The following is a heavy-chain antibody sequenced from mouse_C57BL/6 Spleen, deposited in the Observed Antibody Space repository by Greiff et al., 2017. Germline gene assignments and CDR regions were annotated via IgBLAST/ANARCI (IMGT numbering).Heavy chain of an antibody. CDR1: GYTFTDYY. CDR2: INPYNGGT. CDR3: ARTTGAMDY. J-gene: IGHJ4*01. D-gene: IGHD6-1*01. Sequence: EVQVVESGPVLVKPGASVKMSCKASGYTFTDYYMNWVKQSHGKSLEWIGVINPYNGGTSYNQKFKGKATLTVDKSSSTAYMELNSLTSEDSAVYYCARTTGAMDYWGQGTSVTVSS. V-gene: IGHV1-19*01.